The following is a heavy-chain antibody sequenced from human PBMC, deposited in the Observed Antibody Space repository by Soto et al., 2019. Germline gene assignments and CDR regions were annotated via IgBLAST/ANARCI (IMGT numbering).Heavy chain of an antibody. CDR1: GGSISSGDYY. V-gene: IGHV4-30-4*01. CDR3: DSDRGARYFDY. CDR2: IYYSGST. J-gene: IGHJ4*02. Sequence: PSETLSLTCTVSGGSISSGDYYWSWIRQPPGKGLEWIGYIYYSGSTYYNPSLKSRVTISVDTSKNQFSLKLSSVTAADTAVYFCDSDRGARYFDYCGQGSLVPVSA. D-gene: IGHD2-15*01.